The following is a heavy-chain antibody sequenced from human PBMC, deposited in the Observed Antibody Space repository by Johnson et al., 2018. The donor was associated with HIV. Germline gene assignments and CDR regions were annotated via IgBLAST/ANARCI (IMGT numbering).Heavy chain of an antibody. CDR2: IRNDGSNK. D-gene: IGHD5-24*01. J-gene: IGHJ3*02. CDR3: TTALRGTGTRDGYILDAFGI. V-gene: IGHV3-30*02. CDR1: GFTFSSYG. Sequence: QVQLVESGGGVVQPGGSLRLSCAASGFTFSSYGMSWVRQAPGKGLEWVAFIRNDGSNKYYVDSVKGRFTISRDNSKNTLYLQMNSLKTEDTAVYYCTTALRGTGTRDGYILDAFGIWGQGTMVTVSS.